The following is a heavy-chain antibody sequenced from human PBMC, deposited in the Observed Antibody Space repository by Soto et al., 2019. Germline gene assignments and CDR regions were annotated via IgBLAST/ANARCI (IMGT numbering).Heavy chain of an antibody. CDR1: GGSISSYY. CDR2: IYYSGST. CDR3: ASLTRTYTIFEDYGMDV. V-gene: IGHV4-59*01. Sequence: QVQLQESGPGLVKPSETLSLTCTVSGGSISSYYWSWIRQPPGKGLEWIGYIYYSGSTNYNPSLKSRVTISVDTSKNQFSLKLSSVTAADTAVYYCASLTRTYTIFEDYGMDVWGQGTTVTVSS. J-gene: IGHJ6*02. D-gene: IGHD3-3*01.